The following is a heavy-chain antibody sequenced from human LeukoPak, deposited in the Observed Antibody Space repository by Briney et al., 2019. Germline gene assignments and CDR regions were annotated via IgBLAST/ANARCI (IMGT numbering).Heavy chain of an antibody. CDR3: ARKSGSSGYPLDN. V-gene: IGHV3-48*01. Sequence: PGGSLRLSCAASGFSFSSYSMNWVRQAPGKGLEWVSYITSSSSAMHYADAVKGRFAIFRDNAKNSLYLQMNSLRAEDTALYYCARKSGSSGYPLDNWGQGTLVTVSS. CDR2: ITSSSSAM. J-gene: IGHJ4*02. D-gene: IGHD3-22*01. CDR1: GFSFSSYS.